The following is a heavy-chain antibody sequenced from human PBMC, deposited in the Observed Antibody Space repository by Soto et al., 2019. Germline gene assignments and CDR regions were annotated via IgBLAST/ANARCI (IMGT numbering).Heavy chain of an antibody. CDR3: ARDNRAADFWRDKDYGLDV. CDR1: GDFVNSGNYY. Sequence: LALTCTVSGDFVNSGNYYWTWMRQPPGKGLEWIGYVHRSVSTNYNPSLKSRVTIVLDTSKNRFSLRLESVTAADTGVYYCARDNRAADFWRDKDYGLDVWGQGTTVTVSS. V-gene: IGHV4-61*01. J-gene: IGHJ6*02. D-gene: IGHD3-3*01. CDR2: VHRSVST.